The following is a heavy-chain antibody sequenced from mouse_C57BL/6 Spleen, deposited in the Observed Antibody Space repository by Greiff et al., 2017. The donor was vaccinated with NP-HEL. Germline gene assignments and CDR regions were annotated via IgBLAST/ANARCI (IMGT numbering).Heavy chain of an antibody. J-gene: IGHJ2*01. V-gene: IGHV1-52*01. Sequence: QVQLQQPGAELVRPGSSVKLSCKASGYTFTSYWMHWVKQRPIQGLEWIGNIDPSDSETHYNQKFKDKATLTVDKSSSTAYMQLSSLTSEDSAVYYCATAPGSSPCYFDYWGQGTTLTVSS. CDR2: IDPSDSET. CDR3: ATAPGSSPCYFDY. D-gene: IGHD1-1*01. CDR1: GYTFTSYW.